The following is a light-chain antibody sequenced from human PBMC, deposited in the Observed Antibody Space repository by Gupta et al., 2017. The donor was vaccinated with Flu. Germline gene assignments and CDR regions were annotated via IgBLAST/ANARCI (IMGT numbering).Light chain of an antibody. Sequence: VISGQPASISCKSSQSLLHSDGKTYLYWYLQKPGQPPQVLISEGSNRCSVVPDRFSGSGSGTDFTLEISRMEAEDVGVYYCRQSKLRPITFGGGTKVEIK. CDR1: QSLLHSDGKTY. CDR2: EGS. J-gene: IGKJ4*01. CDR3: RQSKLRPIT. V-gene: IGKV2D-29*01.